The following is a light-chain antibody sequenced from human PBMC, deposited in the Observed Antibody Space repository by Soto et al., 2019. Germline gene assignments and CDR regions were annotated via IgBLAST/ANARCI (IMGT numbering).Light chain of an antibody. Sequence: QSVLTQPASVSGSPGQSITISCTGTSSDVGSYNHVAWYQQFPGKTPKLIIYEVTYRPSGVSHRFSASKSGNTASLTISGLQAEDEADYYCISYTGSSTSYVFXTGTKGTVL. CDR2: EVT. J-gene: IGLJ1*01. CDR1: SSDVGSYNH. CDR3: ISYTGSSTSYV. V-gene: IGLV2-14*01.